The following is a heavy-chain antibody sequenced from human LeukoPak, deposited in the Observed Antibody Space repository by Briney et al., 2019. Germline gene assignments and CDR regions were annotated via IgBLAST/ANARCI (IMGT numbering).Heavy chain of an antibody. Sequence: GESLKIPCKASGYSFTTYWISWVRQIPGKGLEWMGIVYPGYSDTRYSPSFQGQVTIPTDKSITTAFLQWNSLKTADPAVFSCAMQGCGSSSRFDNWGHGTLVTVSS. V-gene: IGHV5-51*01. CDR3: AMQGCGSSSRFDN. CDR2: VYPGYSDT. D-gene: IGHD6-6*01. CDR1: GYSFTTYW. J-gene: IGHJ4*01.